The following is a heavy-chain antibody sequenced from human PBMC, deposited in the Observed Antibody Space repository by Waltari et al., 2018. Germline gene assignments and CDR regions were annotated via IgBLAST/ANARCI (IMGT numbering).Heavy chain of an antibody. Sequence: QVQLQESGPGLVKPSGTLSLTCAVSGGSISSSNWWSWVRQAPGKGLEWVAVIWYDGSNKYYADSVKGRFTISRDNSKNTLYLQMNSLRAEDTAVYYCAKDFGYYFDYWGQGTLVTVSS. CDR2: IWYDGSNK. CDR1: GGSISSSNW. D-gene: IGHD3-10*01. J-gene: IGHJ4*02. V-gene: IGHV3-33*06. CDR3: AKDFGYYFDY.